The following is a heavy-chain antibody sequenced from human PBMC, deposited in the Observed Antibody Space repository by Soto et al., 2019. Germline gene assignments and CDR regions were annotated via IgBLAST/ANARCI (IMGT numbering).Heavy chain of an antibody. J-gene: IGHJ5*02. D-gene: IGHD2-15*01. CDR3: AKDGGGYP. Sequence: GASVKVSFKASGGIFSNFAFSWVRQAPGQGLEWMGTIVPVYGTVHYAHQFQGRVTITADESTSTTYMEMSGLRAEDTAVYYCAKDGGGYPWGQGTLVTVSS. CDR1: GGIFSNFA. V-gene: IGHV1-69*13. CDR2: IVPVYGTV.